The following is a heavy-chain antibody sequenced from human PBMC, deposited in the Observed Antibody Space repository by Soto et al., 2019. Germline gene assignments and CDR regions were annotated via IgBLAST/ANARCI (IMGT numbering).Heavy chain of an antibody. CDR1: GFTFSGYG. D-gene: IGHD6-19*01. CDR2: IWYEPNKT. J-gene: IGHJ4*02. CDR3: ATDGPGSGRYFGEY. V-gene: IGHV3-33*01. Sequence: QVQLVESGGGVVQPGRSLRLSCAASGFTFSGYGMHWVRQAPGQGLEWVAVIWYEPNKTYYADSVNGRFTISRDNSKNTLYLQMNSLTVEDTAVYYCATDGPGSGRYFGEYWGQGTLVTVSS.